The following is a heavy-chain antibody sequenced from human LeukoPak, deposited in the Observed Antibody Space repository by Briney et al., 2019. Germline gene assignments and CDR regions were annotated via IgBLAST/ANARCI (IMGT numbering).Heavy chain of an antibody. Sequence: GGSLRLSCAASGFTFSSYSMIWIRQAPGKGLEWVLYISGSGSTKYYADSVKGRFTISRDNAKNSLYLQMNSLRAEDTAVYYCARAYLHAFDIWGQGTMVTVSS. J-gene: IGHJ3*02. CDR3: ARAYLHAFDI. V-gene: IGHV3-11*01. CDR2: ISGSGSTK. CDR1: GFTFSSYS.